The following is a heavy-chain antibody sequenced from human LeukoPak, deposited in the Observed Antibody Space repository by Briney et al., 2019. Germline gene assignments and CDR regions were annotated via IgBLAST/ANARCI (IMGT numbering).Heavy chain of an antibody. J-gene: IGHJ4*02. Sequence: ASVKVSCKASGYTFTSYGISWVRQAPGQGLEWMGWISAYNGNTNYAQKLQGRVTMTTDTSTSTAYMELRSLRSDDTAVYYCARDRKGYCSGGSCYATDYWGQGTLVTVSS. D-gene: IGHD2-15*01. CDR3: ARDRKGYCSGGSCYATDY. V-gene: IGHV1-18*01. CDR2: ISAYNGNT. CDR1: GYTFTSYG.